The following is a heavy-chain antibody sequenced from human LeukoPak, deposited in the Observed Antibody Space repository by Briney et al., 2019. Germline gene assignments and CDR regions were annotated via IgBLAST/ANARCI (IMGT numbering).Heavy chain of an antibody. CDR3: SKLAVASADS. Sequence: GGSLRLSCAASGFSFSDYEMNWVRQSPAKGLEWVSNISPNGGTKYYAGSVKGRFTISRDNAKNSLYLQMNSLRAEDTDVYFCSKLAVASADSWGQGTLVTVSS. CDR1: GFSFSDYE. V-gene: IGHV3-48*03. CDR2: ISPNGGTK. D-gene: IGHD6-19*01. J-gene: IGHJ4*02.